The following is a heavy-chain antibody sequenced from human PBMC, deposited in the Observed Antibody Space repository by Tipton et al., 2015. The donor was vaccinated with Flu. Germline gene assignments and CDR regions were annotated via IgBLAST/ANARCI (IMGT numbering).Heavy chain of an antibody. CDR3: ARENWEKKAAFDI. CDR2: ISYDGTNE. J-gene: IGHJ3*02. CDR1: GFTFSDYA. D-gene: IGHD1-26*01. Sequence: SLRLSCAASGFTFSDYAVDWVRQAPGKGLEWVAIISYDGTNEYSADSVRGRFTISRDNSKNTLYLQMSSLRLEDTAVYYCARENWEKKAAFDIWGQGTLVTVSS. V-gene: IGHV3-30*04.